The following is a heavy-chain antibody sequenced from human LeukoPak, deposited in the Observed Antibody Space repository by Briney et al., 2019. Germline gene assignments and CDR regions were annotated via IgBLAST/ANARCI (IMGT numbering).Heavy chain of an antibody. CDR2: ISSSSSYI. Sequence: GGSLRPSCAPSAFTSSRITINWARQVQGKGREWVSSISSSSSYIYYADSVKGRFTISRDNAKNSLYLQMNSLRAEDTAVYYCARANSNHDAFDIWGQGTMVTVSS. D-gene: IGHD4-11*01. CDR3: ARANSNHDAFDI. V-gene: IGHV3-21*01. CDR1: AFTSSRIT. J-gene: IGHJ3*02.